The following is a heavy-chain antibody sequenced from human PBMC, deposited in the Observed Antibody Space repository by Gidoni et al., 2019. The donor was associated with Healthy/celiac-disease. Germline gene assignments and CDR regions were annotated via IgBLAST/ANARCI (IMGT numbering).Heavy chain of an antibody. CDR3: ARDTFSQLTYYYYGMDV. J-gene: IGHJ6*02. V-gene: IGHV3-48*02. CDR1: GFTFSSYS. CDR2: ISSSSSTI. D-gene: IGHD1-1*01. Sequence: EVQLVESGGGLVQPGGSLRLSCAASGFTFSSYSMNWVRQAPGKGLEWVSYISSSSSTIYYADSVKGRFTISRDNAKNSLYLQMNSLRDEDTAVYYCARDTFSQLTYYYYGMDVWGQGTTVTVSS.